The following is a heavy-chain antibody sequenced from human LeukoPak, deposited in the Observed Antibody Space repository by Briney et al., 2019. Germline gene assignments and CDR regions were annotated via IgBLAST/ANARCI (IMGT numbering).Heavy chain of an antibody. Sequence: PGGSLRLSCPVSGFTFSSYWINWVRQAPGKGLEWVAVISYDGSNKYYADSVKGRFTISRDNSKNTLYLQMNSLRAEDTAVYYCARENILTGDNWFDPWGQGTLVTVSS. V-gene: IGHV3-30-3*01. D-gene: IGHD3-9*01. CDR3: ARENILTGDNWFDP. J-gene: IGHJ5*02. CDR1: GFTFSSYW. CDR2: ISYDGSNK.